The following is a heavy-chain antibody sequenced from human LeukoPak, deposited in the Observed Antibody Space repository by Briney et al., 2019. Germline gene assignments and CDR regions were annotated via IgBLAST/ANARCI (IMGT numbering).Heavy chain of an antibody. D-gene: IGHD3-10*01. V-gene: IGHV4-39*01. CDR2: IYYSGST. J-gene: IGHJ5*02. CDR3: ARHFAPEAWFQAP. Sequence: SETLSLTCTVSGGSISMSSYYWGWIRQPPGKGLEWIGSIYYSGSTYYNPSLKSRVTISVDTSKNQFSLKLSSVTAADTAVYYCARHFAPEAWFQAPWGQGTLVTVSS. CDR1: GGSISMSSYY.